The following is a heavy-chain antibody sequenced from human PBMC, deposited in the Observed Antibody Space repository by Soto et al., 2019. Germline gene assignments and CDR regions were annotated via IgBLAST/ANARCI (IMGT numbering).Heavy chain of an antibody. CDR3: AKDRMGYTYGYPLDY. Sequence: EVQLLESGGGLVQPGGSLRLSCVASGFTFSTYAMSWVRQAPGKGLEWVSTIVGSGGATYYADSVKGRFTISRDNSKNTLALQMNSLRAEDTAVYYCAKDRMGYTYGYPLDYWGQGTLVTVSS. CDR1: GFTFSTYA. D-gene: IGHD5-18*01. J-gene: IGHJ4*02. V-gene: IGHV3-23*01. CDR2: IVGSGGAT.